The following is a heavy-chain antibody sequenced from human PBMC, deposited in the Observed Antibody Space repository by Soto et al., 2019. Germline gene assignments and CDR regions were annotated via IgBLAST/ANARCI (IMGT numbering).Heavy chain of an antibody. J-gene: IGHJ4*02. CDR1: GFTFSNYA. CDR2: FSGSGGNT. V-gene: IGHV3-23*01. CDR3: ANSHNWNYVSPFDS. Sequence: EVQLFESGGGLVQPGGSLRLSCAASGFTFSNYAISWVRQAPGKGLEWVATFSGSGGNTYYADSVKGRFTISRDNSRNTLYLQMNSLRVEDTAVYYCANSHNWNYVSPFDSWGQGTLVTVS. D-gene: IGHD1-7*01.